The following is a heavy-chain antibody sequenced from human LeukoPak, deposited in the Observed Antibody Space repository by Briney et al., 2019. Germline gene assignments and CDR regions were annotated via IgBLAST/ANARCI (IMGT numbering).Heavy chain of an antibody. J-gene: IGHJ6*03. V-gene: IGHV4-34*01. CDR3: ARRPRYYGSGNYYYYYMDV. CDR1: GGSFSGYY. Sequence: SSETLSLTCAVYGGSFSGYYWSWIRQPPGKGLEWIGEINHSGSTNYNPSLKSRVTISVDTSKNQFSLKLSSVTAADTAVYYCARRPRYYGSGNYYYYYMDVWGKGTTVTISS. CDR2: INHSGST. D-gene: IGHD3-10*01.